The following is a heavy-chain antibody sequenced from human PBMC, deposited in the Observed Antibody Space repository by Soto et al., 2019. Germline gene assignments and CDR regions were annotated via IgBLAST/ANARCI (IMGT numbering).Heavy chain of an antibody. CDR3: ARVGGINWFDP. CDR2: IYYSGST. D-gene: IGHD1-20*01. Sequence: SETLSLTCTVSGGSIGSGGYYWSWIRQHPGKGLEWIGYIYYSGSTYYNPSLKSRVTISVDTSKNQFSLKLSSVTAADTAVYYCARVGGINWFDPWGQGTLVTSPQ. J-gene: IGHJ5*02. CDR1: GGSIGSGGYY. V-gene: IGHV4-31*03.